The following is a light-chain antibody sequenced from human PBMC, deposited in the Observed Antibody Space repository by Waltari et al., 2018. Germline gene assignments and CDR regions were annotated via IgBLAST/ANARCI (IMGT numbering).Light chain of an antibody. CDR3: QQRSNWLT. CDR2: DAS. V-gene: IGKV3-11*01. Sequence: EIVLTQSPATLASSPWERATLSCRASQSVRSYLAWYQQKPGQAPRLLIYDASNRATGIPARFSGSGSGTDFTLTISSLEPEDFAVYYCQQRSNWLTFGGGTKVEIK. CDR1: QSVRSY. J-gene: IGKJ4*01.